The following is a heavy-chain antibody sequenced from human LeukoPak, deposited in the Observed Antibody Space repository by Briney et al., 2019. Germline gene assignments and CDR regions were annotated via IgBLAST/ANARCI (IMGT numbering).Heavy chain of an antibody. J-gene: IGHJ5*02. CDR3: AREVPGDDCSGGSCYVTNWFDP. V-gene: IGHV1-69*05. CDR1: GGTFSSYA. Sequence: SVKVSFKASGGTFSSYAISWVRQAPGQALEWMGGIIPIFGTTNYAQQFQGRVTITTDESTSTAYMELGSLRSEDTAVYYCAREVPGDDCSGGSCYVTNWFDPWGQGTLVTVSS. D-gene: IGHD2-15*01. CDR2: IIPIFGTT.